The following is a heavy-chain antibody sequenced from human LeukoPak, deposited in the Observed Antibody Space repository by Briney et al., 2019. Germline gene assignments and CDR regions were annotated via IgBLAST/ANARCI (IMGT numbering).Heavy chain of an antibody. Sequence: GASVKVSCKASGYTFSSYDINWVRQATGQGLEWMGWMNPNRGNTGYAQKFQGRLNMTRNTSINTAYMELSSLRSEDTAVYYCARRVGSGWPVQHWGQGTLVTVSS. CDR2: MNPNRGNT. D-gene: IGHD6-19*01. CDR1: GYTFSSYD. V-gene: IGHV1-8*01. J-gene: IGHJ1*01. CDR3: ARRVGSGWPVQH.